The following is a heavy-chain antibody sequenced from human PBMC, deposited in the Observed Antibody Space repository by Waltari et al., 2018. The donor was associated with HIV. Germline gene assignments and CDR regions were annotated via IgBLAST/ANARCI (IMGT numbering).Heavy chain of an antibody. Sequence: SGFSLSKYGMHWVRQAPGKGLEWVALIWYDGSNKYYGDSVKGRFTISRDISKNTLYLQMNSLRAEDTAVYYCARDYALDSWGPGTLVTVSS. CDR2: IWYDGSNK. V-gene: IGHV3-33*01. CDR1: GFSLSKYG. D-gene: IGHD4-17*01. J-gene: IGHJ4*02. CDR3: ARDYALDS.